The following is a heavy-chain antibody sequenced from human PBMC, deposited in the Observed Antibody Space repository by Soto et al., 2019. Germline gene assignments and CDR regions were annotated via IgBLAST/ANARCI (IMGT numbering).Heavy chain of an antibody. CDR3: AHSRVLRFLEWLPSWYYYYGMDV. J-gene: IGHJ6*02. V-gene: IGHV2-5*01. CDR1: GFSLSTSGVG. CDR2: IYWNDDK. Sequence: SGPTLVNPTQTLTLTCTFSGFSLSTSGVGVGWIRQPPGKALEWLALIYWNDDKRYSPSLKSRLTITKDTSKNQVVLTMTNMDPVDTATYYCAHSRVLRFLEWLPSWYYYYGMDVWGQGTTVTVSS. D-gene: IGHD3-3*01.